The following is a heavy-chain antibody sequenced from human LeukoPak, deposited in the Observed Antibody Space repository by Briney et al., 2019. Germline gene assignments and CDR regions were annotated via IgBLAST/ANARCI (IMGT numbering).Heavy chain of an antibody. J-gene: IGHJ3*02. D-gene: IGHD6-13*01. Sequence: ASVKVSCKASGYTFTGYYMHWVRQAPGQGLEWIVWINPNSGGTNYAQKFQGRVTMTRDTSISTAYMELSRLRSDDTAVYYCASPSRYSSSWSGAFDIWGQGTMVTVSS. CDR3: ASPSRYSSSWSGAFDI. CDR1: GYTFTGYY. V-gene: IGHV1-2*02. CDR2: INPNSGGT.